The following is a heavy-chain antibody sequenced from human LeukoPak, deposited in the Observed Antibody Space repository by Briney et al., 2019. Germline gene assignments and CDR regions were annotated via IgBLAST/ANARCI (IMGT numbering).Heavy chain of an antibody. CDR3: ARGLTYYYDSIDY. CDR2: MKPNSGNT. CDR1: GYTFTSYD. V-gene: IGHV1-8*01. J-gene: IGHJ4*02. D-gene: IGHD3-22*01. Sequence: ASVKVSCKASGYTFTSYDIKWVRQDAGQGLERMGWMKPNSGNTGYAQKFQGTVTMTRNTSISTAYMELSSLRSEETAVYYCARGLTYYYDSIDYWGQGTLVTVSS.